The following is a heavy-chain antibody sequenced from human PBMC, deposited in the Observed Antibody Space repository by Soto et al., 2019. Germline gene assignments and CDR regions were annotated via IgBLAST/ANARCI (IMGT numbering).Heavy chain of an antibody. CDR1: GGSISSGDYY. D-gene: IGHD5-18*01. CDR2: IYYRGST. J-gene: IGHJ6*02. Sequence: QVQLQESGPGLVKPSQTLSLTCTVSGGSISSGDYYWSWIRRPPGKGLEWIGYIYYRGSTYYNPSLKSRVTISVDTSKNQFSLKLSSVTAADTAVYYCARDVPLQLGMDVWGQGTTVTVSS. CDR3: ARDVPLQLGMDV. V-gene: IGHV4-30-4*01.